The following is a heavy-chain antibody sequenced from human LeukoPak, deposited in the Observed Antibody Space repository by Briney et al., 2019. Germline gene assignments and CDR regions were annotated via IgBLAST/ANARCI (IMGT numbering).Heavy chain of an antibody. V-gene: IGHV3-7*03. D-gene: IGHD3-9*01. J-gene: IGHJ4*02. CDR2: IKQDGSEK. CDR3: AGGTGFIIKD. CDR1: EFTFTGYW. Sequence: PGGSLRLSCAASEFTFTGYWMSWVRQAPGKGLEWVANIKQDGSEKSYVDSVKGRFTISRDNAKNSLYLQMNNLRVEDTAMYYCAGGTGFIIKDWGQGTLVTVSS.